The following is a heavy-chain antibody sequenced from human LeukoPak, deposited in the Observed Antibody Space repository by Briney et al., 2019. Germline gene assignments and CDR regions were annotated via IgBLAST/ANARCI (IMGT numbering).Heavy chain of an antibody. J-gene: IGHJ4*02. Sequence: GGSLRLSCAASGFTFSSYWMHWVRQAPGKGLVWVSRINSDGSSTSYADSAKGRFTISRDNAKNTLYLQMNSLRAEDTAVYYCARYYYDSSGYYPTEGFDYWGQGTLVTVSS. CDR2: INSDGSST. CDR1: GFTFSSYW. V-gene: IGHV3-74*01. D-gene: IGHD3-22*01. CDR3: ARYYYDSSGYYPTEGFDY.